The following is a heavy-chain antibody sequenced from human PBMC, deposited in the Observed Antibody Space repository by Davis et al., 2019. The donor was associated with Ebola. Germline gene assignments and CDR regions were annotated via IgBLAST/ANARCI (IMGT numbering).Heavy chain of an antibody. CDR2: ISYDGSNK. V-gene: IGHV3-30*03. CDR1: GFTFSSYG. Sequence: GGSLRLSCAASGFTFSSYGMHWVRQAPGKGLEWVAVISYDGSNKYYADSVKGRFTISRDNSKNTLYLQMNSLRAEDTAVYYCAREGWRYYFDYWGQGTLVTVSS. J-gene: IGHJ4*02. D-gene: IGHD6-19*01. CDR3: AREGWRYYFDY.